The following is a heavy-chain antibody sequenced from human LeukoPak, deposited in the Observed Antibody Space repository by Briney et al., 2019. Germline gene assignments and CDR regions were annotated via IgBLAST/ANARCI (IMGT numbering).Heavy chain of an antibody. V-gene: IGHV1-2*02. CDR1: GYSFTDYF. J-gene: IGHJ4*02. CDR2: LNPNSGDT. Sequence: ASVKVSCKASGYSFTDYFVHWVRQAPGQGLERVGLLNPNSGDTNYAEKFQGRVTMIRDSSIDTAYMELSRLRSDDTAVYYCARMSYYGSWTYYGDYWGQGSLVTVSS. CDR3: ARMSYYGSWTYYGDY. D-gene: IGHD3-10*01.